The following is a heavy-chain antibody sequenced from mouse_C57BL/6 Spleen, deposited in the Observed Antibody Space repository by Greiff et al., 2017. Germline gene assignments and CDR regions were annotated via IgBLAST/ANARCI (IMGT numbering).Heavy chain of an antibody. CDR2: FYPGSGST. V-gene: IGHV1-62-2*01. CDR3: ARNGYGRSFFDY. Sequence: VKLQESGAELVKPGASVKLSCKASGYTFTEYTIHWVKQRPGQGLEWIGWFYPGSGSTKYNEKFKDKDTLTADKSSSTVYMGHSRLTSEDAAVYFCARNGYGRSFFDYWGQGTTLTVSS. CDR1: GYTFTEYT. D-gene: IGHD1-1*01. J-gene: IGHJ2*01.